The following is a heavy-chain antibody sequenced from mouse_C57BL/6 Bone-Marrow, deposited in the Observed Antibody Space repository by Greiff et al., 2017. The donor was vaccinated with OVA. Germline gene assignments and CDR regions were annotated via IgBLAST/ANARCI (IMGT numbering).Heavy chain of an antibody. CDR1: GYTFTDYY. CDR2: IYPGSGNT. J-gene: IGHJ2*01. CDR3: ARYDGYYFDY. Sequence: QVQLQQSGAELVRPGASVKLSCKASGYTFTDYYINWVKQRPGQGLEWIARIYPGSGNTYYNEKFKGKATLTAEKSSSTAYMQLSSLTSEDSAVYFCARYDGYYFDYWGQGTTLTVSS. D-gene: IGHD2-3*01. V-gene: IGHV1-76*01.